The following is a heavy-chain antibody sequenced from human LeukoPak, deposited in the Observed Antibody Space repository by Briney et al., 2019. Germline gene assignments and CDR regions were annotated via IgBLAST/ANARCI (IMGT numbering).Heavy chain of an antibody. D-gene: IGHD6-13*01. J-gene: IGHJ4*02. CDR3: ASLRRPGAAAYDY. V-gene: IGHV3-7*01. CDR2: IKQDGSEK. Sequence: PGGSLRLSCAASGFTFDDYAMHWVRQAPGKGLEWVANIKQDGSEKYYVDSVKGRFTISRDNAKNSLYLQMNSLRAEDTAVYYCASLRRPGAAAYDYWGQGTLVTVSS. CDR1: GFTFDDYA.